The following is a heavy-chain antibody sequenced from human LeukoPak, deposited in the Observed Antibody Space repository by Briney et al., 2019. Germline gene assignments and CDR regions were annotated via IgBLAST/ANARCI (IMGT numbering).Heavy chain of an antibody. CDR1: GFTFSTYP. V-gene: IGHV3-30*04. D-gene: IGHD1-26*01. Sequence: GGSLRLSCAASGFTFSTYPMHWVRQAPGKGLEWVAVISYDGSNKYYADSVKGRFTISRDNSKNTLYLQMNSLRGEDTALYYCAKKYSTGLDPWGQGTLVTVSS. J-gene: IGHJ5*02. CDR2: ISYDGSNK. CDR3: AKKYSTGLDP.